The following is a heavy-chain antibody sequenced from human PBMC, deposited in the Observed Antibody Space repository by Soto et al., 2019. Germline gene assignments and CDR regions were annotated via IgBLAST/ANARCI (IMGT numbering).Heavy chain of an antibody. CDR1: GGSISSYY. J-gene: IGHJ4*02. CDR2: IYYSGST. Sequence: QVQLQESGPGLVKPSETLSLTCTVSGGSISSYYWSWIRQPPGKGLEWIGYIYYSGSTNYNPSPKSRVTLSVDTSKNQFSLRLSSVTAADTAVYYCARDYYGSGSPPLGYWGQGTLVTVSS. V-gene: IGHV4-59*01. CDR3: ARDYYGSGSPPLGY. D-gene: IGHD3-10*01.